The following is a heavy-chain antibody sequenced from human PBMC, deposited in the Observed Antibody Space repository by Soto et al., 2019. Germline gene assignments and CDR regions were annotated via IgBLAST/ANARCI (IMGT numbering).Heavy chain of an antibody. Sequence: QVQLVESVGGVVQPGRSLRLSCAASGFTFSSYAMHWVRQVPGKGLEWVAVISYDGSNKYYADSVKGRFTISRDNSKNTLYLQMNSLRAEDTAVYYCARPLWRDDYNCGYFDLWGRGTLVTVSS. CDR2: ISYDGSNK. J-gene: IGHJ2*01. CDR1: GFTFSSYA. D-gene: IGHD4-4*01. V-gene: IGHV3-30-3*01. CDR3: ARPLWRDDYNCGYFDL.